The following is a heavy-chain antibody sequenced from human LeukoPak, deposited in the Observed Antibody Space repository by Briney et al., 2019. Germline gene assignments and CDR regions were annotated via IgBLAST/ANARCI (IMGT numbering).Heavy chain of an antibody. CDR2: INHSGST. CDR1: GGSFSSYY. D-gene: IGHD3-22*01. V-gene: IGHV4-34*01. CDR3: ARGNLYYYDSSGYYFKFDY. J-gene: IGHJ4*02. Sequence: TETLSLTCAVYGGSFSSYYWSWIRQPPGKGLEWIGEINHSGSTNYNPSLRSRVTISVDTSKNQFSLKLSSVTAADTAVYYCARGNLYYYDSSGYYFKFDYWGQGTLVTVSS.